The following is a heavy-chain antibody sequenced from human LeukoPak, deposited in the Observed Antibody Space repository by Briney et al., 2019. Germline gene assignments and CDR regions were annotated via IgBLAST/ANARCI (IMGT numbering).Heavy chain of an antibody. D-gene: IGHD3-10*01. J-gene: IGHJ4*02. CDR3: ARDRNYYGSGSQDY. CDR1: GFTVSSNY. V-gene: IGHV3-66*01. Sequence: PGGSLRLSCAASGFTVSSNYMSWVRQAPGKGLEWVSVIYSGGSTYYPDSVKGRFTMSRDNSKNTLYLQMNILRAEDTAVYYCARDRNYYGSGSQDYWGQGTLVTVPS. CDR2: IYSGGST.